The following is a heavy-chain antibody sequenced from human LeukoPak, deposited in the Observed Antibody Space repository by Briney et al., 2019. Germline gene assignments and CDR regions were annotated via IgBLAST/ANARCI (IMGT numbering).Heavy chain of an antibody. Sequence: GGSLRLSCAASGFTFSDYFMSWVRQAPGKGLEWLSYINGRGTYIDYAESLKSRITISRDNAQNSLYLQMNSLRVEDTAVYYCARSGREATEIDYWGQGTLVTVSS. V-gene: IGHV3-11*06. J-gene: IGHJ4*02. CDR1: GFTFSDYF. CDR3: ARSGREATEIDY. CDR2: INGRGTYI. D-gene: IGHD1-1*01.